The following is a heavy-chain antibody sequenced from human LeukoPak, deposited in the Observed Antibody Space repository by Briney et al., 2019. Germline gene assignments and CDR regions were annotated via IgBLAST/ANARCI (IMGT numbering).Heavy chain of an antibody. Sequence: PSETLSLTCTVSGGSISSGGYYWSWIRQHPGKGLEWIGEINHSGSTNYNPSLKSRVTISVDTSKNQFSLKLSSVTAADTAVYYCARFRPMIRAFDIWGQGTMVTVSS. D-gene: IGHD3-16*01. V-gene: IGHV4-39*07. CDR2: INHSGST. J-gene: IGHJ3*02. CDR1: GGSISSGGYY. CDR3: ARFRPMIRAFDI.